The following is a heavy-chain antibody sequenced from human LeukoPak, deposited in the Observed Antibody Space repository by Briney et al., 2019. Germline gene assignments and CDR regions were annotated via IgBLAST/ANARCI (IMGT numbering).Heavy chain of an antibody. CDR2: IYYSGST. CDR1: GGSISSYY. V-gene: IGHV4-59*01. J-gene: IGHJ4*02. D-gene: IGHD6-19*01. Sequence: SETLSLTCTVSGGSISSYYWSWIRQPPGKGPEWIGYIYYSGSTNYNPSLRSRVTMSVDTSKNQFSLKLSSVTAADTAVYFCARSILTVAGPFDYWGQGTLVTVSS. CDR3: ARSILTVAGPFDY.